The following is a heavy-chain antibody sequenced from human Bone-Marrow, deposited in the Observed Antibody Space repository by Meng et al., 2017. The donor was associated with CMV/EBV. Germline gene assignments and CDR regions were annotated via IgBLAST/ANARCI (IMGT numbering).Heavy chain of an antibody. CDR2: ISAYNGNT. D-gene: IGHD2-2*01. V-gene: IGHV1-18*01. CDR3: ARDPIIVVVPAATRYYGMDV. CDR1: GYTFTSYG. J-gene: IGHJ6*02. Sequence: ASVKVSCMASGYTFTSYGISWVRQAPGQGLEWMGWISAYNGNTNYAQKLQGRVTMTTDTSTSTAYMELRSLRSDDTAVYYCARDPIIVVVPAATRYYGMDVWGQGTTVTVSS.